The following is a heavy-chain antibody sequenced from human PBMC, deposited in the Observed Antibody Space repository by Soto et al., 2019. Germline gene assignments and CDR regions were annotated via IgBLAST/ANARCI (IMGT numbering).Heavy chain of an antibody. V-gene: IGHV1-18*01. CDR3: ARGASGSYYNSYGMDV. CDR1: GYTFTSYG. J-gene: IGHJ6*02. Sequence: SVKVSCKASGYTFTSYGISWVRQAPGQGLEWMGWISAYNGNTNYAQKLQGRVTMTTDTSTSTAYMELRSLRSDDTAVYYCARGASGSYYNSYGMDVWGQGTTVTVSS. CDR2: ISAYNGNT. D-gene: IGHD3-10*01.